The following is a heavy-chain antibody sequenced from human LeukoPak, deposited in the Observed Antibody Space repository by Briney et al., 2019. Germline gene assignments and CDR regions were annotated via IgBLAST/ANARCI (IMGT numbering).Heavy chain of an antibody. D-gene: IGHD1-26*01. CDR3: SRESGPFCPFGY. Sequence: PSETLSLTCTVSGGSISSYYWSWVRQPPGKGLEWIGYIYYSGSTNYNPSLKSRLTMSPDRSRNQFSLNLNSVTAADTATYYCSRESGPFCPFGYWGQGTLVIVSS. CDR1: GGSISSYY. V-gene: IGHV4-59*12. CDR2: IYYSGST. J-gene: IGHJ4*02.